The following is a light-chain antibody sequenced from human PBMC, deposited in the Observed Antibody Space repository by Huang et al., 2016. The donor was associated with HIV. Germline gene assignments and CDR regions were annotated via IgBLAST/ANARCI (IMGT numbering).Light chain of an antibody. J-gene: IGKJ5*01. V-gene: IGKV3D-15*01. CDR3: QQYSKWPLLT. CDR2: DAS. Sequence: EIVMTQSPATLSVSPGERATLSCRASQSVASNLAWYQQRPGQAPRLLIYDASTRATGVPARFSGSVSATEFTLVISSLQSEDFVVYYCQQYSKWPLLTFGQGTRLDIK. CDR1: QSVASN.